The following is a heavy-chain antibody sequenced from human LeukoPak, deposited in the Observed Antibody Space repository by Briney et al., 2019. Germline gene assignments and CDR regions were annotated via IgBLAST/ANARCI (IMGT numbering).Heavy chain of an antibody. CDR3: ARVRDSDGYSYDY. V-gene: IGHV3-72*01. CDR1: GFTFSDHY. J-gene: IGHJ4*02. D-gene: IGHD3-22*01. Sequence: GGSLRLSCAASGFTFSDHYMDWVRQAPGKGLEWVGRIRKKVNGYTTEYAASVKGRFTISRDDSKISLYLQMNSLKTEDTALYYCARVRDSDGYSYDYWGQGTLVTVSS. CDR2: IRKKVNGYTT.